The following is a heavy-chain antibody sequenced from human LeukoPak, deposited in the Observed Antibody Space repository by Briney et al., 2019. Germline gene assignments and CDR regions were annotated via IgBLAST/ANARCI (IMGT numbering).Heavy chain of an antibody. CDR2: INHSGST. Sequence: SETLSLTCAVYGGSFSGYYWSWIRQPPGKGLEWIGEINHSGSTNYNPSLKSRVTISVDTSKNQFSLKLSSVTAADTAVYYCARHVILASRFDYWGQGTLVTVSS. CDR3: ARHVILASRFDY. J-gene: IGHJ4*02. CDR1: GGSFSGYY. V-gene: IGHV4-34*01.